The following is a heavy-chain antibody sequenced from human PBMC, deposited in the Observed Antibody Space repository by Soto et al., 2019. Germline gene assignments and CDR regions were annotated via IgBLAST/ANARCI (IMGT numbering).Heavy chain of an antibody. CDR1: GGSISSGGYY. D-gene: IGHD3-9*01. Sequence: SETLSLTCTVSGGSISSGGYYWSWIRQHPGKGLEWIGYIYYSGSTYYNPSLKSRVTMSVDTSKNQFSLKLSSVTAADTAVYYCARSDILTGQDAFDIWGQGTMVTVSS. J-gene: IGHJ3*02. CDR3: ARSDILTGQDAFDI. CDR2: IYYSGST. V-gene: IGHV4-31*03.